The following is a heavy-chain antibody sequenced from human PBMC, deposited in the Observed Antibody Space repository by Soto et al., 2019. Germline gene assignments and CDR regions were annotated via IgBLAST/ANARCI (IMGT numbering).Heavy chain of an antibody. CDR2: TYYRSKWYN. D-gene: IGHD3-10*01. CDR3: ARDRHYYGSGSYYLDYFDY. V-gene: IGHV6-1*01. J-gene: IGHJ4*02. CDR1: GDSVSSNSAA. Sequence: LSQTLSLTCAISGDSVSSNSAAWNWIRQSPSRGLEWLGRTYYRSKWYNDYAVSVKSRITINPDTSKNQCSLQLNSVTPEDTAVYYCARDRHYYGSGSYYLDYFDYWGQGTLVTVSS.